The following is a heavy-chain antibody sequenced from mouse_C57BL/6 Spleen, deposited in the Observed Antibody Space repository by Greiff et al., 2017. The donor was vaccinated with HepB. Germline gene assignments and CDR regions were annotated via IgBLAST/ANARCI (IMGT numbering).Heavy chain of an antibody. D-gene: IGHD1-1*01. Sequence: QVQLQQSGAELVKPGASVKLSCKASGYTFTSYWMQWVKQRPGQGLEWIGEIDPSDSYTNYNQKFKGKATLTVDTSSSTAYMQLSSLTSEDSAVYYCARATVVAPYYAMDYWGQGTSVTVSS. CDR2: IDPSDSYT. V-gene: IGHV1-50*01. CDR1: GYTFTSYW. CDR3: ARATVVAPYYAMDY. J-gene: IGHJ4*01.